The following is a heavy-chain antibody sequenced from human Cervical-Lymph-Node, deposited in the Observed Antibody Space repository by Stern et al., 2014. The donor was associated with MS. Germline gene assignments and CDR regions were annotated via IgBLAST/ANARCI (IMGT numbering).Heavy chain of an antibody. D-gene: IGHD2-8*01. CDR2: IFWDDDK. Sequence: QITLKESGPTLVRPSQTLTLTCSFSGFPLTASGVGVGWVRQPPGKALEWLALIFWDDDKRYSPSLKSRLTITKDTSKNQVVLSMSNMDPVDTATYYCVAQVLTNTFEVWGQGTLAIVSS. V-gene: IGHV2-5*02. CDR3: VAQVLTNTFEV. J-gene: IGHJ3*01. CDR1: GFPLTASGVG.